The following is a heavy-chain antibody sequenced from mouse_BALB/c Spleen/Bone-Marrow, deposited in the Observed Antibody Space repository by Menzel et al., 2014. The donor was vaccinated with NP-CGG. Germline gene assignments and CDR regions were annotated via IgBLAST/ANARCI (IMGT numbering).Heavy chain of an antibody. V-gene: IGHV1S29*02. J-gene: IGHJ3*01. D-gene: IGHD2-10*01. CDR1: GYTFTDYN. CDR3: ARGRAYYVNYGFAY. CDR2: IYPYNGGT. Sequence: VQLKESGPELVKPGASVKISCKASGYTFTDYNIHWVKQSHGKSLEWIGYIYPYNGGTAYNQKFKSKATLTVDNSSSTAYMELRSLTSVDSAVYYCARGRAYYVNYGFAYWGQGTLVTVSA.